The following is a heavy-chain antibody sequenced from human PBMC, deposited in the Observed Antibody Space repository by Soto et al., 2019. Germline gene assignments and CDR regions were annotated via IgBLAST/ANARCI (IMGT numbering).Heavy chain of an antibody. CDR2: TYYRSKWYN. J-gene: IGHJ3*02. Sequence: SQTLSLTCVISGDTISSNSAAWIWIRQSPSRGLEWLGRTYYRSKWYNDYAVSVKSRITINPDTSKNQFSLQLNSVTPEDTAVYYCARPRGTGSSAFDIWGQGTMVTVSS. CDR3: ARPRGTGSSAFDI. D-gene: IGHD1-1*01. V-gene: IGHV6-1*01. CDR1: GDTISSNSAA.